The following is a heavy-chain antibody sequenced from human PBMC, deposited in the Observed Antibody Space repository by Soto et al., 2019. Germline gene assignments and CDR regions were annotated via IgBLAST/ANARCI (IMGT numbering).Heavy chain of an antibody. CDR1: GFTFSSYA. D-gene: IGHD3-3*01. CDR2: ISGSGGST. J-gene: IGHJ4*02. Sequence: EVQLLESGGGLVQPGGSLRLSCAASGFTFSSYAMSWVRQAPGKGLEWVSGISGSGGSTYYADSVQGRFTISRDNYKNTLYMQMNSLRAEDTAVYFGAKGSASGLAWLLAGFVYWGQGTLVTVFS. V-gene: IGHV3-23*01. CDR3: AKGSASGLAWLLAGFVY.